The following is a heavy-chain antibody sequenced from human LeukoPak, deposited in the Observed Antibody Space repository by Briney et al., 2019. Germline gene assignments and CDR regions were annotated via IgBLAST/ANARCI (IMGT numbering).Heavy chain of an antibody. V-gene: IGHV3-23*01. CDR1: GFSFSSSG. J-gene: IGHJ4*02. D-gene: IGHD3-22*01. Sequence: GGSLGLSCAASGFSFSSSGMNWVRQAPGKGLEWVSTSGTDDDTYYADSVKGRFTISRDNSKNTLYLQMTSLRAEDTAVYYCAKKRPGNYPYDSWGQGTLVTVS. CDR3: AKKRPGNYPYDS. CDR2: SGTDDDT.